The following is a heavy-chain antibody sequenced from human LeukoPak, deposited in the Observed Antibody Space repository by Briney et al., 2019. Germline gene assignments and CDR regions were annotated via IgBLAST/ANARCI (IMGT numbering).Heavy chain of an antibody. CDR1: GGSISSYY. D-gene: IGHD3-3*01. V-gene: IGHV4-34*01. CDR2: INHSGST. J-gene: IGHJ4*02. Sequence: SETLSLTCTVSGGSISSYYWSWIRQPPGKGLEWIGEINHSGSTNYNPSLKSRVTISVDTSKNQFSLKLSSVTAADTAVYYCARGVDYDFWSGYPYYFDYWGQGTLVTVPS. CDR3: ARGVDYDFWSGYPYYFDY.